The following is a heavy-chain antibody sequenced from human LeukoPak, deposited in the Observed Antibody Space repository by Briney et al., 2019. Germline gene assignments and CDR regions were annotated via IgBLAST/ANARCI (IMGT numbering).Heavy chain of an antibody. Sequence: ASVKVSCKASGYTFTGYYMHWVRQAPGQGLEWMGWINPNSGGTNYAQKFQGWVTMTRDTSISTAYMELSRLRSDDTAVYYCARDRGELLWFGESNWFDPWGQGTLVTVSS. CDR2: INPNSGGT. D-gene: IGHD3-10*01. J-gene: IGHJ5*02. V-gene: IGHV1-2*04. CDR1: GYTFTGYY. CDR3: ARDRGELLWFGESNWFDP.